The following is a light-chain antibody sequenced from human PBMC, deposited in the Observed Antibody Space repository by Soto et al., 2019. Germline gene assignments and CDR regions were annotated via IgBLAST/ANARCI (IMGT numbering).Light chain of an antibody. Sequence: ETLMTQSPATLSVSPGARATLSCRASQSVNNNLAWYQQKLGQAPRVLIYGASTRATGIPARFTGSGSGTEFILTSTSLQSEDSAVYYCQEYNTGPWTFGQGTKVEF. J-gene: IGKJ1*01. CDR2: GAS. CDR1: QSVNNN. CDR3: QEYNTGPWT. V-gene: IGKV3-15*01.